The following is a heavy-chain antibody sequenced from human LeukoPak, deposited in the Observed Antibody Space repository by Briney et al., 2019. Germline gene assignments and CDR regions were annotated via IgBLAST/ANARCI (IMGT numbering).Heavy chain of an antibody. CDR2: IKQDGSEK. V-gene: IGHV3-7*03. CDR1: GFTFSSHW. J-gene: IGHJ3*02. CDR3: ASQDYDYVWGRMVGGFDI. D-gene: IGHD3-16*01. Sequence: GGSLRLSCAASGFTFSSHWMSWVRQAPGKGLEWVANIKQDGSEKYYVDSVKGRFTISRDNAKNSLYLQMNSLRAEDTAVYYCASQDYDYVWGRMVGGFDIWSQGTMVTVSS.